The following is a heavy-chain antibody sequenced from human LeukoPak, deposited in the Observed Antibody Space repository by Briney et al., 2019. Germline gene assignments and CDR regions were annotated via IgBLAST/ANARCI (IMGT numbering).Heavy chain of an antibody. CDR3: AKAAAGAFGI. J-gene: IGHJ3*02. CDR2: ISYDGSNK. V-gene: IGHV3-30*04. D-gene: IGHD6-13*01. Sequence: GGSLRLSCAASGFTFSSYAMHWVRQAPGKGLEWVAVISYDGSNKYYADSVKGRFTISRDNSKNTLYLQMNSLRAEDTAVYYCAKAAAGAFGIWGQGTMVTVSS. CDR1: GFTFSSYA.